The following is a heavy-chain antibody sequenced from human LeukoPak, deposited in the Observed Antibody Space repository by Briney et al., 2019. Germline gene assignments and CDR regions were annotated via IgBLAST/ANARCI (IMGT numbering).Heavy chain of an antibody. CDR1: GGSISPYY. J-gene: IGHJ6*03. CDR2: VFHSGTT. Sequence: SETLSLTRTMSGGSISPYYWSWIRQPPGKGLEWIAYVFHSGTTKYNPALKSRLAISLDTPKSQISLRLHSVTAADTAVYYCARGGYYYLDVWGRGTTVTVSS. CDR3: ARGGYYYLDV. V-gene: IGHV4-59*01.